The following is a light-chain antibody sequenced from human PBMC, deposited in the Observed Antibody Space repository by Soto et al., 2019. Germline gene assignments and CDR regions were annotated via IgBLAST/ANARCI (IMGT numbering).Light chain of an antibody. Sequence: QSALTQPASVSGSPGQSITISCTGTRSDVGGYNYVSWYQQHPGKAPKLMIYAVSNRPSGVSNRFSGSKSDNTASLTISGPQAEDEADYYCSSYASSRNVVFGGGTKLTVL. V-gene: IGLV2-14*01. CDR3: SSYASSRNVV. CDR2: AVS. CDR1: RSDVGGYNY. J-gene: IGLJ2*01.